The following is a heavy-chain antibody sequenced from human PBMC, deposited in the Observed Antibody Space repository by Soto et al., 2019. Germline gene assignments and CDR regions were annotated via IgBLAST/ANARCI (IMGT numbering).Heavy chain of an antibody. CDR2: IYRTGST. V-gene: IGHV4-4*02. J-gene: IGHJ5*02. D-gene: IGHD2-15*01. CDR3: ARGLGYCSGGSCYSRHNWFDP. CDR1: GDSISSNDW. Sequence: SETLSLTCAVSGDSISSNDWWTWVRQPPGKGREWIGQIYRTGSTNYNPSLESRVTISVDKSKNQFSLKLNSVTAADTAVYYCARGLGYCSGGSCYSRHNWFDPWGQGTLVTVSS.